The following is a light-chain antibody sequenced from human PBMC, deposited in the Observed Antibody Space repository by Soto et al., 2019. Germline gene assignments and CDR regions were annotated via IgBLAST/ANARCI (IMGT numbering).Light chain of an antibody. CDR3: SSYTSSSTYV. V-gene: IGLV2-14*03. CDR2: DVS. CDR1: GSDVGANNF. J-gene: IGLJ1*01. Sequence: QSVLTQPASVSGSPGQSITISCTGTGSDVGANNFVSWYQQLPGKAPKLVIFDVSHRPSGVSYRFSGSKSGNTASLTISGLQAEDEADYFCSSYTSSSTYVFATGTKVTVL.